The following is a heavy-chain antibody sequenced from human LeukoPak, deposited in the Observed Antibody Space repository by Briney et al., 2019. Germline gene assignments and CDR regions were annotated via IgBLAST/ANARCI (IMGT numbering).Heavy chain of an antibody. CDR2: INPSGGST. J-gene: IGHJ4*02. CDR3: ARGGGAAVAGFAHDY. Sequence: ASVKVSCKASGYTFTSYYMHWVRQAPGQGLEWMGIINPSGGSTSYAQKFQGRVTMTRGTSTSTVYMELSSLRSEDTAVYYCARGGGAAVAGFAHDYWGQGTLVTVSS. V-gene: IGHV1-46*01. CDR1: GYTFTSYY. D-gene: IGHD6-19*01.